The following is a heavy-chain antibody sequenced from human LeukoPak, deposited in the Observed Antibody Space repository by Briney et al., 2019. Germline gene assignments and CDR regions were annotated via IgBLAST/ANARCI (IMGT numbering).Heavy chain of an antibody. V-gene: IGHV3-66*02. J-gene: IGHJ4*02. CDR3: ARGDTTGFWSGYYWNY. CDR1: GFTVSSNY. CDR2: IYSGGST. Sequence: PGGSLRLSCAASGFTVSSNYMSRVRQAPGKGLEWVSVIYSGGSTYYADSVKGRFTISRDNSKNTLYLQMNSLRAEDTAVHYCARGDTTGFWSGYYWNYWGQGTLVTVSS. D-gene: IGHD3-3*01.